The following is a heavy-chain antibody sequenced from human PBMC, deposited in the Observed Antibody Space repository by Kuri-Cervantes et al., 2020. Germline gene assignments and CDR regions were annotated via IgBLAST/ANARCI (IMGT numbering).Heavy chain of an antibody. V-gene: IGHV1-2*02. J-gene: IGHJ5*02. CDR3: AGTKGSYDSIFDP. Sequence: ASVKVSCKPSGGSFNSYVFSWVRQAPGQGLEWMGWINPNSGGTNYAQKFQGRVTMTRDTSISTAYMELSRLRSDDTAVYYCAGTKGSYDSIFDPWGQGTLVTVSS. CDR2: INPNSGGT. CDR1: GGSFNSYV. D-gene: IGHD3-22*01.